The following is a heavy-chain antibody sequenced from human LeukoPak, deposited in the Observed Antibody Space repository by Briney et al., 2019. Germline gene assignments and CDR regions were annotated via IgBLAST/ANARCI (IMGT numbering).Heavy chain of an antibody. V-gene: IGHV5-10-1*01. J-gene: IGHJ4*02. CDR2: IDPSDSYT. CDR3: ARHYGSLFDY. CDR1: GYSFTTYW. Sequence: GGALQISCKGSGYSFTTYWISGVRQMPGKGLEWMGRIDPSDSYTNYSPSFQGHVTISADKSISTAYLQWSSLKASDSAMYYCARHYGSLFDYWGQGTLVTVSS. D-gene: IGHD3-10*01.